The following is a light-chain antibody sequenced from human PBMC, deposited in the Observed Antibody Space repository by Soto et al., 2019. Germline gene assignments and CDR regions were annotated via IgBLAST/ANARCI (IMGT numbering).Light chain of an antibody. CDR1: QSVSSN. CDR2: GAS. V-gene: IGKV3-15*01. CDR3: QQYGSLSWT. J-gene: IGKJ1*01. Sequence: EIVMTQSPATLSVYPGERATLSCRASQSVSSNLSWYQQKPGQAPRLLIYGASTRATGIPARFSGSGSGTDFTLTISRLEPEDFAIYYCQQYGSLSWTFGQGTMVDIK.